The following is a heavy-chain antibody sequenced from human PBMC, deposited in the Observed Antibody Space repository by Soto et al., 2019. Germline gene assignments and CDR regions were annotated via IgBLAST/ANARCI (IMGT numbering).Heavy chain of an antibody. CDR1: GFTFSSYA. CDR3: GNPRCQPLSWAFDI. V-gene: IGHV3-23*01. J-gene: IGHJ3*02. CDR2: IRGGGGST. D-gene: IGHD2-2*01. Sequence: GGSLRLSCAASGFTFSSYAMSWVRQAPGKGLAWVSAIRGGGGSTYYADSVTGRFTISRDSSKNTLYRQMNSLRAEDTAVYYCGNPRCQPLSWAFDIGGQGTTVTVSS.